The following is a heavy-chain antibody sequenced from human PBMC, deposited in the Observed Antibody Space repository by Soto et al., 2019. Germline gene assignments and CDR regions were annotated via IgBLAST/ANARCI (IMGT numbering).Heavy chain of an antibody. V-gene: IGHV6-1*01. J-gene: IGHJ6*02. CDR1: GDSVSSNSPA. CDR2: TYYRSKWYN. D-gene: IGHD4-17*01. CDR3: ARDFTPADHFPCPVYRDYYCCYVMDV. Sequence: SQTLSLPRAISGDSVSSNSPAWNWIRQSPSRGLEWLGMTYYRSKWYNDYAVSVNSRITINPDTSKNQFSLQLNSVTPEDTAVYYCARDFTPADHFPCPVYRDYYCCYVMDVWGQGTPVTVSS.